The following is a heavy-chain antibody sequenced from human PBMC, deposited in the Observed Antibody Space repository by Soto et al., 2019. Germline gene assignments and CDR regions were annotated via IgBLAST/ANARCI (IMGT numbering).Heavy chain of an antibody. CDR2: IYYSGST. J-gene: IGHJ4*02. Sequence: PSETLSLTCTVSGGSISSSSYYWGWIRQPPGKGLEWIGSIYYSGSTYYNPSLKSRVTISVDTSKNQFSLKLSSVTAADTAVYYCARLLRAITSQNIVIWDIVATIVDYWGQGTLVTVSS. CDR1: GGSISSSSYY. CDR3: ARLLRAITSQNIVIWDIVATIVDY. V-gene: IGHV4-39*01. D-gene: IGHD5-12*01.